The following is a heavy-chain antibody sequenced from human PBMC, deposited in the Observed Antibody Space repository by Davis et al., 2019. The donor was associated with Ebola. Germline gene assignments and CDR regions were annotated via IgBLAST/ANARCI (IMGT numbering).Heavy chain of an antibody. CDR3: ARLDSTGYYYLSRYFDL. CDR2: IYPGDSDV. CDR1: GYSFPNYW. J-gene: IGHJ2*01. D-gene: IGHD3-22*01. Sequence: QVSCTGSGYSFPNYWIAWLRQLPGTGLEWMGIIYPGDSDVRYSPSFQGQVTISADTSISTAYLQWSSLKASDTAMYYCARLDSTGYYYLSRYFDLWGRGTLVTVSS. V-gene: IGHV5-51*01.